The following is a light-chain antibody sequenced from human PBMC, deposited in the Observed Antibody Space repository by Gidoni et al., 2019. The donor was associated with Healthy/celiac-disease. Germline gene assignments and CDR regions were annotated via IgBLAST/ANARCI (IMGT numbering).Light chain of an antibody. Sequence: GDRFTITCRASQSISSYLNWYQQKPGKAPKLLIYAASSLQSGVPSRFSGSGSGTDFTLTISSLQPEDFATYYCQQSYSTPLTFGGGTKVEIK. CDR3: QQSYSTPLT. CDR2: AAS. V-gene: IGKV1-39*01. J-gene: IGKJ4*01. CDR1: QSISSY.